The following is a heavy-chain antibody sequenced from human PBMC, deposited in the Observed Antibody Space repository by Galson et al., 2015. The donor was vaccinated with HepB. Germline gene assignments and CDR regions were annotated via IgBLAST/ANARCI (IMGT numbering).Heavy chain of an antibody. J-gene: IGHJ5*02. CDR2: FSGDAYST. CDR3: AKWASSGWSSHWLDP. Sequence: SLRLSCAASGFTFSNYAMTWVRQAPGKGLEWVATFSGDAYSTYYGDSVKGRFTISRDNSKNTLYLQMNSLRAEDTAVYYCAKWASSGWSSHWLDPWGQGTLVSVSA. V-gene: IGHV3-23*01. D-gene: IGHD6-19*01. CDR1: GFTFSNYA.